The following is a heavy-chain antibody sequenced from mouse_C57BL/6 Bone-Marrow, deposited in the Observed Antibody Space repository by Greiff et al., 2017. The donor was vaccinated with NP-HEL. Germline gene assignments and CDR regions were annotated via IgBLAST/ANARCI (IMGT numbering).Heavy chain of an antibody. D-gene: IGHD1-1*01. V-gene: IGHV1-62-2*01. Sequence: QVQLQQSGAELVKPGASVKLSCKASGYTFTEYTIHWVKQRSGQGLEWIGWFYPGSGSIKYNEKFKDKATLTADKSSSTVYMELSRLTSEDSAVYFCARHEYPYYYGSSYWYFDVWGKGTTVTVSS. CDR1: GYTFTEYT. CDR2: FYPGSGSI. CDR3: ARHEYPYYYGSSYWYFDV. J-gene: IGHJ1*03.